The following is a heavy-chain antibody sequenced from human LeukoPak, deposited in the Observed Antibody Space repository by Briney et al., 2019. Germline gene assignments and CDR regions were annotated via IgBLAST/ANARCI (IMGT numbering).Heavy chain of an antibody. CDR3: ASRRAMFQRARSLDP. D-gene: IGHD3-10*02. CDR1: GFIFSDYY. J-gene: IGHJ5*02. V-gene: IGHV3-11*04. Sequence: PGGSLRLSCAASGFIFSDYYMSWVRQAPGKGLEWVSYISSSGSTIYYTDSVKGRFTISRGNAKNSLYLQMNCLRAEDTAVYYCASRRAMFQRARSLDPWGQGTLVTVSS. CDR2: ISSSGSTI.